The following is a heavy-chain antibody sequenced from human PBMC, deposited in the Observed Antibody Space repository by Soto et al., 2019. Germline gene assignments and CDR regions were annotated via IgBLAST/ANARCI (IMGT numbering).Heavy chain of an antibody. Sequence: ASVKVSCKASGGTFSSYAISWVRQAPGQGLEWMGGIIPIFGTANYAQKFQGRVTITADESTSTAYMELSSLRSEDTAVYYCARGGYFDSSNYLAYWGLGTLVTVSS. D-gene: IGHD3-22*01. V-gene: IGHV1-69*13. J-gene: IGHJ4*02. CDR1: GGTFSSYA. CDR2: IIPIFGTA. CDR3: ARGGYFDSSNYLAY.